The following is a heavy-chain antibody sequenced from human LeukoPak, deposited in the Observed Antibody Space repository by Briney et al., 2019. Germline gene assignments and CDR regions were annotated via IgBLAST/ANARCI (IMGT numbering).Heavy chain of an antibody. D-gene: IGHD6-13*01. V-gene: IGHV4-30-2*01. CDR1: GGSISSGGYS. CDR2: IYHSGST. CDR3: ARGGEGSWYLINPFDY. J-gene: IGHJ4*02. Sequence: SKTLSLTCAVSGGSISSGGYSWSWIRQPPGKGLEWIGYIYHSGSTYYNPSLKSRVTISVDRSKNQFSLKLSSVTAADTAVYYCARGGEGSWYLINPFDYWGQGTLVTVSS.